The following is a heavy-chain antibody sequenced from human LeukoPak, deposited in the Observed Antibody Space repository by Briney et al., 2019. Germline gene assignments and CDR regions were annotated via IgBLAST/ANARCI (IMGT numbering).Heavy chain of an antibody. Sequence: AASVKVSCKASGGTFSSYAISWVRQAPGQGLEWMGGIIPIFGTANYAQKFQGRVTITADESTSTAYMELSSLRSEDTAVYYCARRLRPARGRDVLRFLEWPPFDPWGQGTLVTVSS. CDR3: ARRLRPARGRDVLRFLEWPPFDP. J-gene: IGHJ5*02. CDR1: GGTFSSYA. CDR2: IIPIFGTA. D-gene: IGHD3-3*01. V-gene: IGHV1-69*13.